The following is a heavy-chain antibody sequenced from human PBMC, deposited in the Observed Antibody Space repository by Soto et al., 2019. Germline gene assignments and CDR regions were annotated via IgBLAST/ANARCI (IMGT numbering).Heavy chain of an antibody. CDR2: TIPIFGTA. V-gene: IGHV1-69*01. CDR3: DTCGDDNYNDSSGAFDI. Sequence: QVQMLQSGAEVKKPGSSVKVSCKASGGPFSSDAISWVRQAPGQGLEWMGGTIPIFGTATYAQKFRGRVTITADEYTSRANMEQSSMRSEDTVVYYCDTCGDDNYNDSSGAFDIWGQETMVTVSS. D-gene: IGHD3-22*01. J-gene: IGHJ3*02. CDR1: GGPFSSDA.